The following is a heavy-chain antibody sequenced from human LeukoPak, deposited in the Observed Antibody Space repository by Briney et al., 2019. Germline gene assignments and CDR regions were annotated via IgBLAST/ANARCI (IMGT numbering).Heavy chain of an antibody. D-gene: IGHD6-19*01. J-gene: IGHJ4*02. CDR3: AKDDTLYSSGPFYY. CDR1: GFTFSSYA. CDR2: ISGSGGST. Sequence: GGSLRLSCAASGFTFSSYAMSWVHQAPGKGLEWVSAISGSGGSTYYADSVKGRFTISRDNSKNTLYLQMNSLRAEDTAVYYCAKDDTLYSSGPFYYWGQGTLVTVSS. V-gene: IGHV3-23*01.